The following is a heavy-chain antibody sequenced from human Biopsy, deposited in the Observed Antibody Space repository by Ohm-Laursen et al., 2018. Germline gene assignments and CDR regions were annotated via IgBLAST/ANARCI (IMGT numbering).Heavy chain of an antibody. J-gene: IGHJ6*02. CDR1: GFTFDDYA. CDR2: ISWNSDDI. V-gene: IGHV3-9*01. CDR3: AKDLGLNYSDRFLFYYGMDV. D-gene: IGHD4-17*01. Sequence: RSLRLSCAASGFTFDDYAMHWVRQVPGKGLEWVSGISWNSDDIGYADSVKGRFTISRDNAGNALHLQMNSLRTEDTALYYCAKDLGLNYSDRFLFYYGMDVWGRGTTVTISS.